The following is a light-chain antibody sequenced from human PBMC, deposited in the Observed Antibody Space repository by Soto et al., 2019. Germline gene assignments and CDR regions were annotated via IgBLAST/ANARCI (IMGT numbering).Light chain of an antibody. V-gene: IGKV3-15*01. J-gene: IGKJ2*01. CDR2: GAS. Sequence: EIVMTQSPATLSVSPGERATLSCRASQSVSSNLAWYQQKPGQAPRLLIYGASTRATDIPARFSGSGSGTEFTLTISSLQSEDFAVYYCQHYNKWPYTFGQGTKLEIK. CDR1: QSVSSN. CDR3: QHYNKWPYT.